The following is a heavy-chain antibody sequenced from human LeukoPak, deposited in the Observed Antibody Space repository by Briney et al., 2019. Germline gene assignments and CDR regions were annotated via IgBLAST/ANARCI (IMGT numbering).Heavy chain of an antibody. CDR2: INHSGST. J-gene: IGHJ2*01. V-gene: IGHV4-34*01. CDR3: ARVSGDYSWYFDL. CDR1: GGSFSGYY. Sequence: PSETLSLTCAVYGGSFSGYYWSWIRQPPGKGLEWIGEINHSGSTNYNPSLKSRVTISVDTSKNQFSLKLSSVTAADTAVYYCARVSGDYSWYFDLWGRGTLVTVSS. D-gene: IGHD4-11*01.